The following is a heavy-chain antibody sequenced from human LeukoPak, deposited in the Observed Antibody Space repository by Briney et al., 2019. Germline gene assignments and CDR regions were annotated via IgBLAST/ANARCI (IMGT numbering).Heavy chain of an antibody. V-gene: IGHV4-59*01. D-gene: IGHD2-21*02. Sequence: SETLSLTCTVSGGSISSYYWSWIRQPPGKGLEWIGYIYYSGSTNYNPSLKSRVTISVDTSKNQFSLKLSSVTAADTAVYYCARDHGYCGGDCYSRGLDAFDIWGQGTMVTVSS. CDR2: IYYSGST. CDR3: ARDHGYCGGDCYSRGLDAFDI. J-gene: IGHJ3*02. CDR1: GGSISSYY.